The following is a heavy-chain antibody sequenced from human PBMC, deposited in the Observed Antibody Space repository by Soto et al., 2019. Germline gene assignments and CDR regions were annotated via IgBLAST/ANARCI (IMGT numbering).Heavy chain of an antibody. J-gene: IGHJ6*02. CDR1: GFTFSSYA. CDR3: ARDHYDSSGYYFWDPTGGMDV. CDR2: ISYDGSNK. Sequence: PGGSLRLSCAASGFTFSSYAMHWVRQAPGKGLEWVAVISYDGSNKYYADSVKGRFTISRDNSKNTLYLQMNSLRAEDTAVYYCARDHYDSSGYYFWDPTGGMDVWGQGTTVTVSS. D-gene: IGHD3-22*01. V-gene: IGHV3-30-3*01.